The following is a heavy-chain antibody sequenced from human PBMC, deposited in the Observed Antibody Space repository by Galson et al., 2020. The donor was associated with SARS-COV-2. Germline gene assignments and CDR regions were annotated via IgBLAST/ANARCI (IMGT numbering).Heavy chain of an antibody. D-gene: IGHD6-13*01. V-gene: IGHV4-39*07. CDR1: GGSISSNNCF. CDR2: IYYGGTT. CDR3: SRDQGYGSNWSIVDPFDH. Sequence: ASETLSLTCTVSGGSISSNNCFWGWIRQPPGKGLEWIGSIYYGGTTYYNPSLKSRLTISMDTSKNQFSLNLSSVTAADTAVYYCSRDQGYGSNWSIVDPFDHWGQGTLVTVSS. J-gene: IGHJ4*02.